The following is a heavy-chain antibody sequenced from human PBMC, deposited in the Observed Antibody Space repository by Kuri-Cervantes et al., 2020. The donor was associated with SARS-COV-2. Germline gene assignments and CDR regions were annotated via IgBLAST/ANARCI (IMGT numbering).Heavy chain of an antibody. V-gene: IGHV3-49*04. CDR1: GFTFGDYA. CDR3: SVLDFWSGYYNDY. D-gene: IGHD3-3*01. CDR2: TRSKVYSGTT. Sequence: GGSLRLSCTASGFTFGDYAMTWVRQAPGKGLEWVGFTRSKVYSGTTDYAASVKGRFTISRDDSKSIAYLQMNSLKTEDTAVYYCSVLDFWSGYYNDYWGQGTLVTVSS. J-gene: IGHJ4*02.